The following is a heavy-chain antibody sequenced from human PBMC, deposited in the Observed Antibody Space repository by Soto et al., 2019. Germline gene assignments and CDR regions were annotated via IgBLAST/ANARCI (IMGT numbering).Heavy chain of an antibody. J-gene: IGHJ4*02. CDR1: GYTFTSYD. CDR2: MTPNSGDT. D-gene: IGHD1-20*01. Sequence: QVQLVQSGAEVKKPGGSVKVACKASGYTFTSYDINWVRQAPGQGLEWVGWMTPNSGDTGYAQTFQGRVTLTRDTSRSTAYMELSSLTSEDTAVYYYARNLYNTGSFDHWGQGTLVTVSS. V-gene: IGHV1-8*02. CDR3: ARNLYNTGSFDH.